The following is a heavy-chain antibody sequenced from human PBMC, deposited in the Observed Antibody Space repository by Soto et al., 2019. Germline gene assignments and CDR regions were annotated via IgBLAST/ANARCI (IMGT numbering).Heavy chain of an antibody. V-gene: IGHV4-30-4*01. CDR1: GGSISSPDYY. D-gene: IGHD5-18*01. CDR3: ARGGGRRRGYSSDGSSRYFDL. Sequence: SETLSLTCTVSGGSISSPDYYWSWLRQPPGEGLEWIAFIYYSGSTYYNPSLKSRLTMSIDTSKNQFSLKLGSVTAADTAVYYCARGGGRRRGYSSDGSSRYFDLWGRGPLVTVS. CDR2: IYYSGST. J-gene: IGHJ2*01.